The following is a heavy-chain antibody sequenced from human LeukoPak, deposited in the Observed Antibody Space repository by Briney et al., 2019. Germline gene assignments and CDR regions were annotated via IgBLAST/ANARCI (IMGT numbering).Heavy chain of an antibody. V-gene: IGHV3-23*01. CDR1: EFIFSSYG. D-gene: IGHD4-23*01. CDR3: AKEVTPGALLYGPFDY. Sequence: GGSLRLSCAASEFIFSSYGMSWVRQAPGKGLEWVSAISASGGGTYYADSVKGRFTISRDNSRNTLYLQMNSLRAEDTAIYYCAKEVTPGALLYGPFDYWGQGTLVTVSS. J-gene: IGHJ4*02. CDR2: ISASGGGT.